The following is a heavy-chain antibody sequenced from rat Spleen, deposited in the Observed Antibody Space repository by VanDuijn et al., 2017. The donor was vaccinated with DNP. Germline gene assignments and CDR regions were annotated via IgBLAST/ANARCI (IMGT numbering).Heavy chain of an antibody. J-gene: IGHJ2*01. CDR2: ITYSGTT. CDR1: GYSITSNY. Sequence: EVQLQESGPGLVKPSQSLSLTCSVTGYSITSNYWGWIRKFPGNKMEYIGHITYSGTTNYNPSLKSRISITRDTSKNQFFLHLNSVTTEDTATYYCARLNWQSYFDYWGQGVMVTVSS. CDR3: ARLNWQSYFDY. V-gene: IGHV3-1*01. D-gene: IGHD5-1*01.